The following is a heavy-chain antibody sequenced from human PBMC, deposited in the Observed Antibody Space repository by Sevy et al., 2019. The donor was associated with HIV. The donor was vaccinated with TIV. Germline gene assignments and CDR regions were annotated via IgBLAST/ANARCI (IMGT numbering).Heavy chain of an antibody. CDR2: INEDGTTK. J-gene: IGHJ4*02. V-gene: IGHV3-7*03. CDR1: GFIFSGYW. CDR3: ARAIGAATSY. Sequence: GGSLRLSCAGSGFIFSGYWMHWVRQAPGKGLEWVANINEDGTTKYYLDSVKGRFTISRDNAKNSGFLQMNSLSVDDTAVYYCARAIGAATSYWGQGTLVTVSS. D-gene: IGHD2-15*01.